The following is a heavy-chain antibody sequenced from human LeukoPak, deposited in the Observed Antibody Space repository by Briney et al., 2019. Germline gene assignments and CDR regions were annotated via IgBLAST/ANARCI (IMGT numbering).Heavy chain of an antibody. V-gene: IGHV1-8*01. CDR1: GFTFTSYD. CDR3: VRDGEGVAISVNYWFDP. J-gene: IGHJ5*02. CDR2: MNPNNGNT. Sequence: ASVKVSCKASGFTFTSYDINWVRQTTGQGLEWMGWMNPNNGNTGYAQKFQGRVTMTRDTSISTAYMELRSLRSEDTAMYYCVRDGEGVAISVNYWFDPLGQGTLVTVSS. D-gene: IGHD3-10*01.